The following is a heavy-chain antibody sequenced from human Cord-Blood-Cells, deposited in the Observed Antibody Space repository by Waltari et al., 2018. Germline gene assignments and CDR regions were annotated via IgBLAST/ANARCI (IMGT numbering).Heavy chain of an antibody. CDR2: ISSSSSYI. J-gene: IGHJ3*02. V-gene: IGHV3-21*01. Sequence: EVQLVESGGGLVKPGGSLRLSCAASGFPFSSSSMHWVRQAPGKGLEWVSSISSSSSYIYYADSVKGRFTISRDNAKNSLYLQMNSLRAEDTAVYYCASSKTGLRAFDIWGQGTMVTVSS. CDR1: GFPFSSSS. CDR3: ASSKTGLRAFDI. D-gene: IGHD7-27*01.